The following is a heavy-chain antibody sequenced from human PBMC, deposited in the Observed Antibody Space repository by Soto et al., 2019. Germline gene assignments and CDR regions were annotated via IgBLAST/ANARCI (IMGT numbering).Heavy chain of an antibody. J-gene: IGHJ2*01. D-gene: IGHD1-1*01. V-gene: IGHV4-39*01. CDR3: ARSAITTHSFFDP. CDR2: IYYTGDT. CDR1: GGPISSSSYY. Sequence: QLQLQESGPGLVRPSETLSLTCTVSGGPISSSSYYWGWIGQAPGKGLEWLATIYYTGDTSHNPSLKTHVTTSEDTSKDQFSPKLTSLTAADTPLYYSARSAITTHSFFDPWASGTLVTASS.